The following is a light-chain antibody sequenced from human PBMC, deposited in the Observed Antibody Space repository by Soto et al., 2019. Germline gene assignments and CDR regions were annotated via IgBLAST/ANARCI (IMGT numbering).Light chain of an antibody. V-gene: IGLV1-47*02. Sequence: QSVLTQPPSASGTPGQRVSISCSGSSSNIGTNFVDWYQQLPGTAPKLLIYSNNQRPSGVPARFSGSKSGTSASLAISGLRSEHDADYYCAAWDDSLIAYVFGSGTKVTVL. J-gene: IGLJ1*01. CDR2: SNN. CDR3: AAWDDSLIAYV. CDR1: SSNIGTNF.